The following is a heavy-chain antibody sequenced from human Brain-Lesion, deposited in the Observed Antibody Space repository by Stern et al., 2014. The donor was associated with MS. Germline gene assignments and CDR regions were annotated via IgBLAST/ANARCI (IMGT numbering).Heavy chain of an antibody. V-gene: IGHV4-61*02. Sequence: QVQLQESGPGLVKPSQTLSLTCTVSGASISSGTYFWTWIRQPAGKGLEWIGRISTSGSTTYNPSLKSRVPISLDTSKKEFSLKLSVVTAADTAVYYCARAYYYDTSGDSDAFNIWGQGTQVTVSS. D-gene: IGHD3-22*01. J-gene: IGHJ3*02. CDR3: ARAYYYDTSGDSDAFNI. CDR1: GASISSGTYF. CDR2: ISTSGST.